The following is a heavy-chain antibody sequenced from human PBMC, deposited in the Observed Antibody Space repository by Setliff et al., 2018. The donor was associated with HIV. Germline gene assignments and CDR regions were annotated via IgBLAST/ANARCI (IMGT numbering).Heavy chain of an antibody. CDR3: ARGPGHDSSGYYYDYYYMDV. J-gene: IGHJ6*03. V-gene: IGHV4-4*08. Sequence: PSETLSLTCAVFGGSFTDIGGSISSYYWSWIRQPPGKGLEWIGYIYTSGSTNYNPSLKSRVTISVDTSKNQFSLKLSSVTAADTAVYYCARGPGHDSSGYYYDYYYMDVWGKGTTVTVSS. CDR2: IYTSGST. D-gene: IGHD3-22*01. CDR1: GGSFTDIGGSISSYY.